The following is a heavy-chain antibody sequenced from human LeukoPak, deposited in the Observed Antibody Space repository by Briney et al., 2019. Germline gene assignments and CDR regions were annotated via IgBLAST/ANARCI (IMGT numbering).Heavy chain of an antibody. CDR1: GFTFSSYG. Sequence: PGRSLRLSCAASGFTFSSYGMHWVRQAPGKGLEWVSYISSSSSTIYYADSVKGRFTISRDNAKNSLYLQMNSLRDEDTAVYYCAKTFYGDDYYYYGMDVWGQGTTVTVSS. D-gene: IGHD4-17*01. V-gene: IGHV3-48*02. CDR2: ISSSSSTI. CDR3: AKTFYGDDYYYYGMDV. J-gene: IGHJ6*02.